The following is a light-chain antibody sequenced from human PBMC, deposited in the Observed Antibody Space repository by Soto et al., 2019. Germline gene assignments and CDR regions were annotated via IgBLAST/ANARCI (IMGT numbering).Light chain of an antibody. CDR3: AAWDDSLNGLYA. V-gene: IGLV1-44*01. Sequence: QSVLTQPPSASGTPGQRVTISCSGSSSNIGSNTVNWYQQLPGTAPKLLIYSNNQRPSGVPDRFSGSKSGTSASLAISGLQSEVEADYYCAAWDDSLNGLYASGPGTKVTVL. J-gene: IGLJ1*01. CDR1: SSNIGSNT. CDR2: SNN.